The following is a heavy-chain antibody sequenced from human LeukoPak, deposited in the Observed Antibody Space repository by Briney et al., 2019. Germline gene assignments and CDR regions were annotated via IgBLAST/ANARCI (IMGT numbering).Heavy chain of an antibody. CDR2: IIPIFGTA. CDR1: GGTFSSYA. CDR3: AREGCSGGSCYRPPFDP. J-gene: IGHJ5*02. Sequence: WASVNVSCKASGGTFSSYAISWVRQAPGQGLEWMGGIIPIFGTANYAQKFQGRVTITADESTSTAYMELSSLRSEDTAVYYCAREGCSGGSCYRPPFDPWGQGTLVTVSS. V-gene: IGHV1-69*13. D-gene: IGHD2-15*01.